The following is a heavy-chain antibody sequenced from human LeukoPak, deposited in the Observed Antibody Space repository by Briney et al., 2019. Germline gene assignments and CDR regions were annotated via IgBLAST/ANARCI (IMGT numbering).Heavy chain of an antibody. J-gene: IGHJ6*03. Sequence: MRGESLKISCKGSGYSFTSYWIGWVRQMPGKGLEWMGIIYPGDSDTRYSPSFQGQVTISADKSISTAYLQWSSLKASDTAMYYCARQGEYSVLYGGTDYYMDVWGKGTTVTISS. D-gene: IGHD2-2*02. CDR3: ARQGEYSVLYGGTDYYMDV. CDR1: GYSFTSYW. CDR2: IYPGDSDT. V-gene: IGHV5-51*01.